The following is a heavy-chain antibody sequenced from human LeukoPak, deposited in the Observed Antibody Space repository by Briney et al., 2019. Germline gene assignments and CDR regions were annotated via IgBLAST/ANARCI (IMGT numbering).Heavy chain of an antibody. D-gene: IGHD1-26*01. Sequence: GGSLRLSCAASGSTFSDYYMSWVRQAPGKGLEWVSAISGSGGSTYYADSVKGRFTISRDNSKNTLYLQMNSLRAEDTAVYYCAKDSWELLPPLDYWGQGTLVTVSS. CDR1: GSTFSDYY. J-gene: IGHJ4*02. CDR2: ISGSGGST. CDR3: AKDSWELLPPLDY. V-gene: IGHV3-23*01.